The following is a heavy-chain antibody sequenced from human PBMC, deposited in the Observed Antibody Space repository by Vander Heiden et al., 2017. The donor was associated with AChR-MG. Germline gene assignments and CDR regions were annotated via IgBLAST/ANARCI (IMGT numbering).Heavy chain of an antibody. Sequence: EVQLLESGGGLVQPGGSLRLSCAASGLTLSNYAMTWVRQAPGKGLEWVSSVSGSGESTHYADSVRGRFTLSRDNSQKTLNLLMNSLRADDTAVYYCEKTGKGSYMDVWGKGTTVTVSS. J-gene: IGHJ6*03. CDR1: GLTLSNYA. CDR3: EKTGKGSYMDV. CDR2: VSGSGEST. V-gene: IGHV3-23*01. D-gene: IGHD7-27*01.